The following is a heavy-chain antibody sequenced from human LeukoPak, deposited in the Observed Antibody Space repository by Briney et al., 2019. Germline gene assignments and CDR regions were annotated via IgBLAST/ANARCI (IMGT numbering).Heavy chain of an antibody. CDR2: IRYDGSNK. J-gene: IGHJ5*02. D-gene: IGHD3-10*01. V-gene: IGHV3-30*02. Sequence: GGSLRLSCAASGFTFSSYGMHWVRQAPGKGLEWVAFIRYDGSNKYYADSVKGRFTISRDNSKNTLYLQMNSLRAEDTAVYYCAKDQNRWGEKNWFDPWGQGTLVTVSS. CDR1: GFTFSSYG. CDR3: AKDQNRWGEKNWFDP.